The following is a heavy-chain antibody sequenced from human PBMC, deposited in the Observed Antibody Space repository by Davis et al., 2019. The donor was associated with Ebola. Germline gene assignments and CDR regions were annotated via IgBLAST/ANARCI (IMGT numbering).Heavy chain of an antibody. D-gene: IGHD6-13*01. CDR3: ARDPPFLTAAATGD. CDR2: IIPILGIA. Sequence: AASVKVSCKASGRTFSSYTISWVRQAPGQGLEWMGRIIPILGIANYAQKFQGRVTITADKSTSTAYMELSSLRSEDTAVYYCARDPPFLTAAATGDWGQGTLVTVSS. V-gene: IGHV1-69*04. J-gene: IGHJ4*02. CDR1: GRTFSSYT.